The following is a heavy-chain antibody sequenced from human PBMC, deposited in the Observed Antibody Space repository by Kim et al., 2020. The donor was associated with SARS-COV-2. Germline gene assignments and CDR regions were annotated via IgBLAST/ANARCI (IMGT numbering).Heavy chain of an antibody. CDR3: ARTSYWYGHNWFDP. CDR2: INTNTGNP. V-gene: IGHV7-4-1*02. D-gene: IGHD1-26*01. CDR1: GYTFTSYA. J-gene: IGHJ5*02. Sequence: ASVKVSCKASGYTFTSYAMNWVRQAPGQGLEWMGWINTNTGNPTYAQGFTGQFVFSLDTSVSTAYLQISSLKAEDTAVYYCARTSYWYGHNWFDPWGQGTLVTVSS.